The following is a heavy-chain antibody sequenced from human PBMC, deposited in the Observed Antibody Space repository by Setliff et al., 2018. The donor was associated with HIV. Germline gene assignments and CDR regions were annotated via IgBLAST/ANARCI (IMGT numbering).Heavy chain of an antibody. Sequence: ASVKVSCKASGYSFTGYYIHWVRQAPGQGLEWMGWINPNSGGTRYTQKFQGRVTMTRDTSINTAYMELSSLRSEDTAIYYCATSRYCSGGSCPGDFWGHGTLVTVSS. V-gene: IGHV1-2*02. CDR1: GYSFTGYY. J-gene: IGHJ4*01. D-gene: IGHD2-15*01. CDR3: ATSRYCSGGSCPGDF. CDR2: INPNSGGT.